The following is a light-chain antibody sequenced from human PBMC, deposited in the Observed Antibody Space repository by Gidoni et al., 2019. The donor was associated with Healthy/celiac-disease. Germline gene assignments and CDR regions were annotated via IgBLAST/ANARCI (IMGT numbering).Light chain of an antibody. CDR1: QDISNY. Sequence: DIQMTQSPSSLSASVGDRVTITCQASQDISNYLNWYQQKPWKAPKLLIYDESKLETGVQSRFSGSGSGTDCTFTISSLQPEDIATYYCKQYDNLPPLTFGGGTKVEIK. J-gene: IGKJ4*01. V-gene: IGKV1-33*01. CDR3: KQYDNLPPLT. CDR2: DES.